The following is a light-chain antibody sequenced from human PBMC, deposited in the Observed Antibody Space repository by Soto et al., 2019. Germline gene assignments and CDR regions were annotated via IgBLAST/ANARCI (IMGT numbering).Light chain of an antibody. V-gene: IGKV1-39*01. J-gene: IGKJ1*01. CDR3: KQSYSTPRT. Sequence: DIQLTQSPSFLSPSIGESVTITCRASQVISTSLAWYQQKPGKAPKLLIYAAYSLQSGVQSRFSGSGSGTDFTLTIRSLQPEDFATYYCKQSYSTPRTFGQGTKVDIK. CDR1: QVISTS. CDR2: AAY.